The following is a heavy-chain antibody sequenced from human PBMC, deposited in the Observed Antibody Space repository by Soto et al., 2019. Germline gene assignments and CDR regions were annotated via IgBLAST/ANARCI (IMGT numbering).Heavy chain of an antibody. CDR2: ISYGGSNK. J-gene: IGHJ2*01. CDR3: ARDYYDGGGFYYWYFDR. CDR1: GFTFSNYA. Sequence: QAQLVESGGGVVQPGGSLRLSCAASGFTFSNYAIHWVRQAPGRGLEWVAVISYGGSNKYYADSVQGRFNISRDNSKNTLYLQMNSLRAEDTAVYFCARDYYDGGGFYYWYFDRWGRGTLVTVSS. D-gene: IGHD3-22*01. V-gene: IGHV3-30-3*01.